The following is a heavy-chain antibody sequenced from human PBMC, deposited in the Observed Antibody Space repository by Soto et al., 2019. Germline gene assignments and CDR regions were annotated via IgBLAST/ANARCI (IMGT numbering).Heavy chain of an antibody. CDR1: GGSFSSFY. D-gene: IGHD3-10*01. Sequence: PSETLSLTCTVYGGSFSSFYWSWIRQSPGKGLEWIGEIHHSGTTNYNPSLKSRVTISVDTSKNQFSLELTSVTAADTALYYCVSYGSGTCDSGYSFDFWSQGSLVTVSS. CDR3: VSYGSGTCDSGYSFDF. V-gene: IGHV4-34*01. J-gene: IGHJ4*02. CDR2: IHHSGTT.